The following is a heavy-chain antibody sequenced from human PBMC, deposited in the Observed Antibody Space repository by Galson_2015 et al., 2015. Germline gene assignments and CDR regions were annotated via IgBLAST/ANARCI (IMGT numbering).Heavy chain of an antibody. CDR3: VRGCSSTSCPKQYYYYAMDV. Sequence: SLRLSCAASGFTFSSYDMHWDRQVTGKGLEWVSAIGTAGDRYSPGSVKGRFTISRENAKNSLYLQMNSLIAGDTAVYYCVRGCSSTSCPKQYYYYAMDVWGQGTTVTVSS. V-gene: IGHV3-13*01. CDR2: IGTAGDR. J-gene: IGHJ6*02. D-gene: IGHD2-2*01. CDR1: GFTFSSYD.